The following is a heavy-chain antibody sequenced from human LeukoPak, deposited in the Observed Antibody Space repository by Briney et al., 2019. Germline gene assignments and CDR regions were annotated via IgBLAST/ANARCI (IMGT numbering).Heavy chain of an antibody. CDR1: GYSFINYG. V-gene: IGHV1-18*01. J-gene: IGHJ3*02. CDR2: INTSNGNT. Sequence: ASVKVSCKASGYSFINYGINWVRQAPGQGLEWMGWINTSNGNTNFAQKFQGRVTMTTDTSTSTAYMELRSLRSDDTAVYYCARIHQSITIFGVVIDPFDIWGQGTMVTVSS. CDR3: ARIHQSITIFGVVIDPFDI. D-gene: IGHD3-3*01.